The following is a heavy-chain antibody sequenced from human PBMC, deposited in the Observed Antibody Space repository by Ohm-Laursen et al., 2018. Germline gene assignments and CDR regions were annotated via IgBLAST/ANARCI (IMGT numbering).Heavy chain of an antibody. D-gene: IGHD1-26*01. CDR1: TLTFSNCG. J-gene: IGHJ4*02. Sequence: SLRLSCTASTLTFSNCGMHWVRQVPGKGLVWVAYINSDGSHTYYADSVKGRFTISRDNAKNMMYLQMNSLTGDDTAVYSCARGGAGAVDYWGQGTLVTVSS. CDR2: INSDGSHT. CDR3: ARGGAGAVDY. V-gene: IGHV3-74*01.